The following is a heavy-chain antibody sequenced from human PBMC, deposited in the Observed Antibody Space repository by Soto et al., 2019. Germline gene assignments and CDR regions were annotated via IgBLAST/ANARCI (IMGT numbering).Heavy chain of an antibody. D-gene: IGHD3-22*01. Sequence: SETLSLTCTVSGDSITSSTYYWGWIRQPPGKGLEWIGSMFYSGNTYYNPSLKSRVTLSINTSKNQFSLKLNSVTAADTAVYYCVSPEGYYDSSGYTLDYWGQGTLVTVSS. CDR3: VSPEGYYDSSGYTLDY. V-gene: IGHV4-39*01. J-gene: IGHJ4*02. CDR1: GDSITSSTYY. CDR2: MFYSGNT.